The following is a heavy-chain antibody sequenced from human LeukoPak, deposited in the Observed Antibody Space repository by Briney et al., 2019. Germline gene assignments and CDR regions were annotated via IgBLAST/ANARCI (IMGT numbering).Heavy chain of an antibody. V-gene: IGHV3-53*01. CDR1: GFTVSSNY. CDR2: IYSGGST. D-gene: IGHD3-22*01. Sequence: GGSLRLSCAASGFTVSSNYMSWVRQAPGKGLEWVSVIYSGGSTYYADSVKGRFTISRDNSKNTLYLQMNSLRAEDTAVYYCARDSGDTYYYDSSGYIDYWGQGTLVTVSS. J-gene: IGHJ4*02. CDR3: ARDSGDTYYYDSSGYIDY.